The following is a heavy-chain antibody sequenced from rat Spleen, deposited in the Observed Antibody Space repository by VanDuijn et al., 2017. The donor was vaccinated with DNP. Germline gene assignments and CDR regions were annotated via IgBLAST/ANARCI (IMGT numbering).Heavy chain of an antibody. V-gene: IGHV3-1*01. Sequence: EVQLQESGPGLVKPSQSLSLTCSVTGYSITSDYWGWIRKLPGDKMEWTGYIDYSGNTGYNPSLTSRISITRDTSNNQFFLQLKSVTTEDTATYYCARGNDDYYPNWYFDFWGPGTMVTVSS. CDR2: IDYSGNT. D-gene: IGHD1-12*03. CDR1: GYSITSDY. J-gene: IGHJ1*01. CDR3: ARGNDDYYPNWYFDF.